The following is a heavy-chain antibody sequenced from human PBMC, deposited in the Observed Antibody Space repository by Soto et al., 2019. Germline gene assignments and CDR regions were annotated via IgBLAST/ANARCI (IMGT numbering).Heavy chain of an antibody. V-gene: IGHV4-30-4*01. Sequence: QVQLQESGPGLVKPSQTLSLTCTVSGGSISSGDYYWSWIRQPPGKGLEWIGYIYYSGSTYYNPSLKGRVTISVDTSKNQFSLKLSSVTAADTAVYYCARETRDAYYYYGMDVWGQGTTVTVSS. CDR2: IYYSGST. CDR3: ARETRDAYYYYGMDV. CDR1: GGSISSGDYY. J-gene: IGHJ6*02.